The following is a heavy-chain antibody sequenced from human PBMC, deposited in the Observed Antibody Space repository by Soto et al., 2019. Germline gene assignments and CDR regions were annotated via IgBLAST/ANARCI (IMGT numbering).Heavy chain of an antibody. Sequence: GGSTRLSCAASGVPFDDYAMHWVRQAPGKGLEWVSGISWNSGSIGYADSVKGRFTISRDNAKNSLYLQMNSLRAEDTALYYCAKDAGSEISSGGDYWGQGTLVTVSS. CDR2: ISWNSGSI. D-gene: IGHD6-6*01. V-gene: IGHV3-9*01. CDR1: GVPFDDYA. CDR3: AKDAGSEISSGGDY. J-gene: IGHJ4*02.